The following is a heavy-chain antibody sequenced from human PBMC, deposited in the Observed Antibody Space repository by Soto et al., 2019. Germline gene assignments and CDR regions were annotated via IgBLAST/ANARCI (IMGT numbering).Heavy chain of an antibody. CDR3: AREYYDFWSGYVTYGMDV. CDR1: GYTFTSYA. D-gene: IGHD3-3*01. CDR2: INAGNGNT. V-gene: IGHV1-3*01. J-gene: IGHJ6*02. Sequence: ASVKVSCKASGYTFTSYAMHWVRQAPGQRLEWMGWINAGNGNTKYSQKFQGRVTTTRDTSASTAYMELSSLRSEDTAVYYCAREYYDFWSGYVTYGMDVWGQGTTVTVSS.